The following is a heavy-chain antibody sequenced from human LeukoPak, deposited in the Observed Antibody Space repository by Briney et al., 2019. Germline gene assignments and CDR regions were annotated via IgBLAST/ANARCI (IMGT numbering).Heavy chain of an antibody. CDR1: GGSFSGYY. CDR2: INHSGST. Sequence: PSEILSLTCAVYGGSFSGYYWSWIRQPPGKGLEWIGEINHSGSTNYNPSLKSRVTISVDTSKNQFSLKLSSVTAADTAVYYCARGRIAVAGDFDYWGQGTLVTVSS. V-gene: IGHV4-34*01. J-gene: IGHJ4*02. D-gene: IGHD6-19*01. CDR3: ARGRIAVAGDFDY.